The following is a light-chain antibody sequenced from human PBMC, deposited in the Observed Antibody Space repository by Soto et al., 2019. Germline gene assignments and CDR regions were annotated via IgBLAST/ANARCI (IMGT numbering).Light chain of an antibody. CDR1: QSVNRN. CDR2: AAS. V-gene: IGKV3-15*01. CDR3: QQYNSWTSIT. J-gene: IGKJ5*01. Sequence: EILLTQSTATLSVSPGERATLSCKSSQSVNRNLGWYQQKPGQAPRLLIFAASTRAPGIPARFGGSGSGTEFTLTISGLQSEDFAVYYCQQYNSWTSITFGQGTRLEVK.